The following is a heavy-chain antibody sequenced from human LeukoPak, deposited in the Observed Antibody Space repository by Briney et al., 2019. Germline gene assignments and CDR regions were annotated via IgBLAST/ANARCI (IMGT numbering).Heavy chain of an antibody. CDR3: ARDQFGGVIGY. Sequence: ASETLSLTCTVSGDSSSSGSYYWSWIRQPAGKGLEWIGRIYTSGSTNYNSSLKSRVTISVDTSKNQFSLKLSSVTAADTAVYYCARDQFGGVIGYWGQGTLVTVSS. CDR2: IYTSGST. V-gene: IGHV4-61*02. CDR1: GDSSSSGSYY. J-gene: IGHJ4*02. D-gene: IGHD3-16*01.